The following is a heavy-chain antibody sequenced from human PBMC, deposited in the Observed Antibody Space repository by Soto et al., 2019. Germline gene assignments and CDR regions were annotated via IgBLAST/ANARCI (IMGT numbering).Heavy chain of an antibody. D-gene: IGHD2-15*01. CDR1: GFTFSSYS. Sequence: GGSLRLSCAASGFTFSSYSMNWVRQAPGKGLEWVSSISSSSSYIYYADSVKGRFTISRDNAKNSLYLQMNSLRAEDTAVYYCARDHNRYCSGGSCEGDYWGQGTLVTVSS. V-gene: IGHV3-21*01. CDR2: ISSSSSYI. CDR3: ARDHNRYCSGGSCEGDY. J-gene: IGHJ4*02.